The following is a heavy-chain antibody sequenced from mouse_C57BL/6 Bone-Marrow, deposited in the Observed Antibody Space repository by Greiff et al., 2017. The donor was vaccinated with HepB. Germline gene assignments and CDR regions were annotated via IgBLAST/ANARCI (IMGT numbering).Heavy chain of an antibody. D-gene: IGHD1-1*01. CDR1: GFTFSNYW. CDR2: IRLKSDNYAT. CDR3: TGGELLRYYYAMDY. J-gene: IGHJ4*01. V-gene: IGHV6-3*01. Sequence: EVQLQESGGGLVQPGGSMKLSCVASGFTFSNYWMNWVRQSPEKGLEWVAQIRLKSDNYATHYAESVKGRFTISRDDSKSSVYLQMNNLRAEDTGIYYCTGGELLRYYYAMDYWGQGTSVTVSS.